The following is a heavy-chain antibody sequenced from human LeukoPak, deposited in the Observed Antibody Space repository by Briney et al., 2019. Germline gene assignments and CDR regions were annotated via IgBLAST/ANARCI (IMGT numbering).Heavy chain of an antibody. CDR2: MHPNSGNT. CDR3: ARGGPVAATHKYFQH. D-gene: IGHD6-19*01. V-gene: IGHV1-8*01. CDR1: GYTFTSYD. J-gene: IGHJ1*01. Sequence: ASVKVSCKASGYTFTSYDINWVRQATGQGLEWMGWMHPNSGNTGYAQNFQGRVTMTRNTSISTAYMELSSLRSEDTAVYYCARGGPVAATHKYFQHWGQGTLVTVSS.